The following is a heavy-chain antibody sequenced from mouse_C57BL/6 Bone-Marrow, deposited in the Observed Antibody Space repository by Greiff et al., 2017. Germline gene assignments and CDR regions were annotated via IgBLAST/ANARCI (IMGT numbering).Heavy chain of an antibody. V-gene: IGHV1-76*01. Sequence: QVQLQQSGAELVRPGASVKLSCKASGYTFTDYYINWVKQRPGQGLEWIARIYPGSGNTYYNEKFKGKATLTAEKSSSTAYMQLSSLTSEDSAVYFCAINYDCPWFACWGQVTLVTVAA. J-gene: IGHJ3*01. CDR2: IYPGSGNT. D-gene: IGHD2-4*01. CDR1: GYTFTDYY. CDR3: AINYDCPWFAC.